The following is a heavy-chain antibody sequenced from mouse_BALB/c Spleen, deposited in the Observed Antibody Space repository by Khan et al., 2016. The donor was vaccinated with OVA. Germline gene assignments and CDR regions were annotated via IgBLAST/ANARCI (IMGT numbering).Heavy chain of an antibody. CDR3: ARAYGYWYFDV. D-gene: IGHD1-1*01. J-gene: IGHJ1*01. CDR2: IYPGDGDT. V-gene: IGHV1-80*01. Sequence: QVQLQQSGAELVRPGSSVKISCKASGYAFSSYWMNWMKQRPGQGLEGIGQIYPGDGDTDDNGQFKGKATLTADKSSSTAYMQLSSLTSEDSAVYFCARAYGYWYFDVWGAGTTVTVSS. CDR1: GYAFSSYW.